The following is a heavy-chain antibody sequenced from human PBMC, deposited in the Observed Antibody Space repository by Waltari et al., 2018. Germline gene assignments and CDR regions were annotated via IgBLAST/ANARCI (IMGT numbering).Heavy chain of an antibody. V-gene: IGHV4-39*01. CDR2: MYYRGSS. CDR3: ARAFGSGSYAWFDS. J-gene: IGHJ5*01. Sequence: QLQLQESGPGLVKPSETLSLTCSVSGDSVPRGSYYWGWIRQPPRKGLEWIGIMYYRGSSYSNPSLKSRVTISVDTSKNQFSLKLSSVAAADTAVYYCARAFGSGSYAWFDSWGQGTLVTVSS. D-gene: IGHD3-10*01. CDR1: GDSVPRGSYY.